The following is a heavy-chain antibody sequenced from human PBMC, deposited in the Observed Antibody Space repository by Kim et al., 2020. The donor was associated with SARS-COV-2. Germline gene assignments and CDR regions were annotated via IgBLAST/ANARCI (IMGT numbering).Heavy chain of an antibody. CDR1: GFTFGDYA. CDR3: TRANQVLRYFDWLLPSQAVIAASDY. CDR2: IRSKAYGGTT. Sequence: GGSLRLSCTASGFTFGDYAMSWFRQAPGKGLEWVGFIRSKAYGGTTEYAASVKGRFTISRDDSKSIAYLQMNSLKTEDTAVYYCTRANQVLRYFDWLLPSQAVIAASDYWGQGTLVTVSS. V-gene: IGHV3-49*03. D-gene: IGHD3-9*01. J-gene: IGHJ4*02.